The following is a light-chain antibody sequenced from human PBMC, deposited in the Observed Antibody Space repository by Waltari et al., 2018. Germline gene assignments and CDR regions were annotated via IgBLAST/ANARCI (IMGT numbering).Light chain of an antibody. CDR1: SSDVGGYNY. CDR3: SSYGGSSNYVV. V-gene: IGLV2-8*01. CDR2: EVT. J-gene: IGLJ2*01. Sequence: QSALTQPPSASGSPGQSVTISCTGTSSDVGGYNYVSWYQQPPGKAPKLMIYEVTKRPSGGPDRLTGPKSGNTASLTVSGLQAEYEGDYYCSSYGGSSNYVVFGGGTKLTVL.